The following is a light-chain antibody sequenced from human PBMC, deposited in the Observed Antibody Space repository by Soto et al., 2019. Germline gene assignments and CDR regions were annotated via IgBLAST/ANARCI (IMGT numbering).Light chain of an antibody. Sequence: DIQMTQSPSSLSASVGDRVTITCHASQDIKNYLNWYQQKPGKAPKLLIYEASNLETGVPSRFNGSGSGRSFTFTISSLQPEDIATYYCQQCDDFITFGGGTRIEIK. CDR1: QDIKNY. CDR2: EAS. CDR3: QQCDDFIT. V-gene: IGKV1-33*01. J-gene: IGKJ4*01.